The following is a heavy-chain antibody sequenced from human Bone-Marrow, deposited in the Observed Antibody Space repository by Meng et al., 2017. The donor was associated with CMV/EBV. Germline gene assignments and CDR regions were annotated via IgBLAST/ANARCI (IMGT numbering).Heavy chain of an antibody. V-gene: IGHV4-59*01. D-gene: IGHD3-3*01. J-gene: IGHJ6*02. CDR2: IYYSGST. Sequence: GSLRLSCTVSGGSISSYYWSWIRRPPGKGLEWIGYIYYSGSTNYNPSLKSRVTISVDTSKNQFSLKLSSVTAADTAVYYCAREDLVKGRYGMDVWGQGTTVTVSS. CDR1: GGSISSYY. CDR3: AREDLVKGRYGMDV.